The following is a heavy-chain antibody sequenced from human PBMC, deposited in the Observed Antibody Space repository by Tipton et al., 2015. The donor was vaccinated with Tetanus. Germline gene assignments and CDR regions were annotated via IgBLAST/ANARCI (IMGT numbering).Heavy chain of an antibody. V-gene: IGHV4-61*01. Sequence: LRLSCTVSGGSVSNGSYYWNWIRQPPGKGLEWIGHIYYTGSTDYNPSLKSRVTISVDTSKNQFSLRLSSVTAADTAVYYCARDHGITWGGMGYYYGMDVWGQGTTVTVSS. CDR1: GGSVSNGSYY. CDR3: ARDHGITWGGMGYYYGMDV. J-gene: IGHJ6*02. CDR2: IYYTGST. D-gene: IGHD3-16*01.